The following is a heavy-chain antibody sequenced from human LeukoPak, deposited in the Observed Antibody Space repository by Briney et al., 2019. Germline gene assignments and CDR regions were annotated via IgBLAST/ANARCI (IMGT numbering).Heavy chain of an antibody. V-gene: IGHV1-18*01. Sequence: ASVKVSCKASGYTFTTYGISWVRQAPGQGLEWMGWISAYNGNTNYAQKFQGRVTITTDESTSTAYMELSSLRPEDTAVYYCARVGTTVYFDYWGQGTLVTVSS. J-gene: IGHJ4*02. CDR2: ISAYNGNT. D-gene: IGHD4-11*01. CDR1: GYTFTTYG. CDR3: ARVGTTVYFDY.